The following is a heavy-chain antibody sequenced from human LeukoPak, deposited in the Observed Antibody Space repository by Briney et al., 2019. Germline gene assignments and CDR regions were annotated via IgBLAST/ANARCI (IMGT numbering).Heavy chain of an antibody. CDR3: AREAAAGTPYYYYYYGMDV. Sequence: ASVKVSCKASGYTFTSYDINWVRQATGQGLERMGWMNPNSGNTGYAQKFQGRVTMTRNTSISTAYMELSSLRSEDTAVYYCAREAAAGTPYYYYYYGMDVWGQGTTVTVSS. CDR1: GYTFTSYD. V-gene: IGHV1-8*01. CDR2: MNPNSGNT. J-gene: IGHJ6*02. D-gene: IGHD6-13*01.